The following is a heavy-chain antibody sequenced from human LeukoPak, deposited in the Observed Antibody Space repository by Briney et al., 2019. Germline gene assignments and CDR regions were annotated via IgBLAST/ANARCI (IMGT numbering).Heavy chain of an antibody. J-gene: IGHJ3*02. Sequence: PSETLSLTCTVSGGSISSGGYYWSWIRQPPGKGLEWIGYIYHSGSTYYNPSLKSRVTISVDRSKNQFSLKLSSVTAADTAVYYCARERAGFFDIWGQGTMVTVSS. D-gene: IGHD6-25*01. CDR2: IYHSGST. CDR1: GGSISSGGYY. V-gene: IGHV4-30-2*01. CDR3: ARERAGFFDI.